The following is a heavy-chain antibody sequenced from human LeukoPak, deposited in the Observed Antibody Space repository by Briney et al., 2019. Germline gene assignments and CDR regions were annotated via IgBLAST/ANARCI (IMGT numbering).Heavy chain of an antibody. Sequence: PSETLSLTCTVSGGSISSYYWSWFRQPPGKGLEWIGYIYYSGSTNYNSSLKSRVTISVDTSKNQFSLKLSSVTAADTAVYYCARHEGIAAALENWFDPWGQGTLVTVSS. V-gene: IGHV4-59*01. CDR1: GGSISSYY. CDR2: IYYSGST. D-gene: IGHD6-13*01. J-gene: IGHJ5*02. CDR3: ARHEGIAAALENWFDP.